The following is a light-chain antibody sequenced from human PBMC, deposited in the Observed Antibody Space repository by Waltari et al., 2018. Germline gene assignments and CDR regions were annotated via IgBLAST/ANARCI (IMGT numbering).Light chain of an antibody. J-gene: IGLJ1*01. V-gene: IGLV2-23*02. CDR3: CAFAVGDTYV. Sequence: QSALSQPASVSASFGQSIPISCTGTSSAVGYSESVPWYQHHPGKAPKFIIYDVSKRPSGVPNRFSGSKYGKRASLTISGLQPDDEAVYYCCAFAVGDTYVFGSGTNVTV. CDR1: SSAVGYSES. CDR2: DVS.